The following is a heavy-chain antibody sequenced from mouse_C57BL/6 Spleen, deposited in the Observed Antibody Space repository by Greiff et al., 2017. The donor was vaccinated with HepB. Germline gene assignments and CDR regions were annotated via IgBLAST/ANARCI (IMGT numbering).Heavy chain of an antibody. D-gene: IGHD4-1*01. CDR3: TSVWDCHFDY. CDR1: GYTFTDYE. V-gene: IGHV1-15*01. CDR2: IDPETGGT. Sequence: LQESGAELVRPGASVTLSCKASGYTFTDYEMHWVKQTPVHGLEWIGAIDPETGGTAYNQKFKGKAILTADKSSSTAYMELRSLTSEDSAVYYCTSVWDCHFDYWGQGTTLTVSS. J-gene: IGHJ2*01.